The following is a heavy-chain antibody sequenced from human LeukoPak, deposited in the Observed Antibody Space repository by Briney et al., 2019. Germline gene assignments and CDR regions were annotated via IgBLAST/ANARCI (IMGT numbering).Heavy chain of an antibody. CDR2: IYYSGST. Sequence: PSETLSLTCTVSGGSVSSGSYYWSWIRQPPGKGLEWIGYIYYSGSTNYNPSLKSRVTISVDTSKNQFSLKLSSVTAADTAVYYCARDLYTYDILTGYYSYWYFDLWGRGTLVTVSS. J-gene: IGHJ2*01. V-gene: IGHV4-61*01. CDR1: GGSVSSGSYY. CDR3: ARDLYTYDILTGYYSYWYFDL. D-gene: IGHD3-9*01.